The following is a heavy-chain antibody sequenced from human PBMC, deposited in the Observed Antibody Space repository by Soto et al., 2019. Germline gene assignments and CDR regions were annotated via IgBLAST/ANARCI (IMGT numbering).Heavy chain of an antibody. CDR2: IIPILGIA. V-gene: IGHV1-69*02. Sequence: QVQLVQSGAEVKKPGSSVKVSCKASGGTFSSYTISWVRQAPGQGLEWLGRIIPILGIANYAQKFQGSVTITADQSTSTAYMELSRLRSEDTAVYYCASRYCSGGSCYYPRFDYWGQGTLVTVSS. CDR3: ASRYCSGGSCYYPRFDY. D-gene: IGHD2-15*01. CDR1: GGTFSSYT. J-gene: IGHJ4*02.